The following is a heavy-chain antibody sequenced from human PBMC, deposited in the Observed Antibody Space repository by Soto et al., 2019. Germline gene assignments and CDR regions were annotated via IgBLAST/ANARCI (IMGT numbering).Heavy chain of an antibody. CDR1: GDSLSNYY. J-gene: IGHJ6*03. CDR3: ARLPPINLSGLSYSLPYIGV. CDR2: IYYSGNT. V-gene: IGHV4-59*08. Sequence: SETLSLTCTVSGDSLSNYYWSWIRQPPEKGLEWIGYIYYSGNTNYDPSLKSRVTMSVDTSKNQFSLTLSSVTAADTAVYFCARLPPINLSGLSYSLPYIGVWGKGTPVTVSS. D-gene: IGHD2-15*01.